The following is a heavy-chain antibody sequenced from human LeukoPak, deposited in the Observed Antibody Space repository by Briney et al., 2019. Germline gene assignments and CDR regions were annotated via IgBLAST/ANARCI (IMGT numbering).Heavy chain of an antibody. Sequence: GGSLRLSCAASGFTFSSYGMSWVRQAPGKGLEWVSAISGSGGSTYYADSVKGRFTISRGNSKNTLYLQMNSLRAEDTAVYYCAKLGMGYSYGHYYMDVWGKGTTVTISS. D-gene: IGHD5-18*01. CDR2: ISGSGGST. CDR1: GFTFSSYG. CDR3: AKLGMGYSYGHYYMDV. J-gene: IGHJ6*03. V-gene: IGHV3-23*01.